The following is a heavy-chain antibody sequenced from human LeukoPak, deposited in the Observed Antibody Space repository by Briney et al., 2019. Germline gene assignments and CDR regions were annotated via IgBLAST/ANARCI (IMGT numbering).Heavy chain of an antibody. D-gene: IGHD3-10*02. CDR1: GFTFSSYA. J-gene: IGHJ4*02. CDR3: VLLSLTPG. Sequence: GRSLRLSCAASGFTFSSYAMHWVRQAPGKGLEWVAVISYDGSNKYYADSVKGRFTISRDNAKNMLYLQMNSLRAEDTAVYYCVLLSLTPGWGQGALVTVSS. CDR2: ISYDGSNK. V-gene: IGHV3-30*04.